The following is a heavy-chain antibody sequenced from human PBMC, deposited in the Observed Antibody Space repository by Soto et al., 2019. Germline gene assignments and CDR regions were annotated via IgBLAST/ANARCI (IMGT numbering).Heavy chain of an antibody. CDR1: GYTFTIYY. CDR3: STGTTSGFDY. D-gene: IGHD1-1*01. Sequence: GASVKVSCKASGYTFTIYYMHWVRQAPGQGLEWMGIINPSGGSTSYAQKFQGRVTMTRDTSTSTVYMELSSLRSEDTAVYYCSTGTTSGFDYWGQGTLVTVSS. J-gene: IGHJ4*02. CDR2: INPSGGST. V-gene: IGHV1-46*01.